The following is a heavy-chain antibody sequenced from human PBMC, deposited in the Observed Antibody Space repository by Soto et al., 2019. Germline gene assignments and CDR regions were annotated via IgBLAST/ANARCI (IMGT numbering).Heavy chain of an antibody. CDR2: IYYSGST. CDR1: GGSISSYY. Sequence: TDTLSLKCTVSGGSISSYYWSWIRQPPGKGLEWIGYIYYSGSTNYNPSLKSRVTISVDTSKNQFSLKPSSVTAADTAVYYCAREYYYDSSGYYPPWFDPWGQGTLVTVSS. D-gene: IGHD3-22*01. CDR3: AREYYYDSSGYYPPWFDP. V-gene: IGHV4-59*01. J-gene: IGHJ5*02.